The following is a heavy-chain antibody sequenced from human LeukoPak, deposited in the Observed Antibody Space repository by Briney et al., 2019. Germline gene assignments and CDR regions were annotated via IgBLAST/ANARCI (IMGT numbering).Heavy chain of an antibody. D-gene: IGHD6-19*01. Sequence: GGSLRLSCAASGFTFSSYAMHWARQAPGKGLEWVAVISYDRSNKYYADSVKGRFTISRDNSKNTLYLQMNSLRAEDTAVYYCAREAVADFDYWGQGTLVTVSS. CDR2: ISYDRSNK. CDR3: AREAVADFDY. V-gene: IGHV3-30-3*01. J-gene: IGHJ4*02. CDR1: GFTFSSYA.